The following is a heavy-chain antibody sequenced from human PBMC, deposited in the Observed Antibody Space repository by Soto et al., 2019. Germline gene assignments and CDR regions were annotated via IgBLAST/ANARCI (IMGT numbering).Heavy chain of an antibody. J-gene: IGHJ5*02. CDR1: GGCISKAY. CDR3: AKDSGYNYGYFRWFDP. D-gene: IGHD5-18*01. Sequence: KAWETLALACTVSGGCISKAYWSWIVQPPGRGLEWIGHIFYSGSTNYNPALKSRVTISVDTSKSQFSLKLSSVTAADTAVYYCAKDSGYNYGYFRWFDPWGQGTLVTVS. CDR2: IFYSGST. V-gene: IGHV4-59*01.